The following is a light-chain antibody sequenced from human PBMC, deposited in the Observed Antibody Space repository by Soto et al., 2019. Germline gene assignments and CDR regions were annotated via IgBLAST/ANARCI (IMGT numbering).Light chain of an antibody. J-gene: IGKJ1*01. CDR1: QSISSW. CDR2: DAS. V-gene: IGKV1-5*01. Sequence: DIQLTQAPSTRSASVVARGTITCRASQSISSWLAWYQQKLGKAPKLLISDASTLESGVPSRFSGSGSVTEFTLTISSLQPDDFATYYCQQYHSYSTFGQGTKVDIK. CDR3: QQYHSYST.